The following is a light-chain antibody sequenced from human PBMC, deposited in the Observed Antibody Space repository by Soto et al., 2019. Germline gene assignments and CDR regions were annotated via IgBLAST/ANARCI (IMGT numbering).Light chain of an antibody. J-gene: IGKJ1*01. CDR1: QDISNY. CDR2: DAS. CDR3: QQYDNLPRT. Sequence: DIQMTQSPSSLSASVGDRVTITCQASQDISNYLNWYQQKPGKAPKLLIYDASNLETGVPSRFSGSGSATDFTFTISSLQPEDIASYYCQQYDNLPRTFGQGTKVEIK. V-gene: IGKV1-33*01.